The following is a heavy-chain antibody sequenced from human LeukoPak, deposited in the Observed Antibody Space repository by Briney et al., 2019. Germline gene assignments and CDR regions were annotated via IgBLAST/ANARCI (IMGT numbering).Heavy chain of an antibody. V-gene: IGHV3-7*04. D-gene: IGHD1-1*01. CDR1: GFTFSNLW. Sequence: GRSLRLSCAVSGFTFSNLWMSWVRQAPGRGLEWVANIHPEGNEKYHVESVKGRFTISRDNAKNSLFLQMNGLRVEDTAVYYCARGDDFSGDHWGQGTLVTVSS. CDR2: IHPEGNEK. CDR3: ARGDDFSGDH. J-gene: IGHJ4*02.